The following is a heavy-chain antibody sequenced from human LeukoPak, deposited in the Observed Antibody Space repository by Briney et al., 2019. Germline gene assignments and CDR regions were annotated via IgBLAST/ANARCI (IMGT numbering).Heavy chain of an antibody. V-gene: IGHV3-30*02. J-gene: IGHJ4*02. CDR2: IRYDGSDK. Sequence: PGRSLRLSCAASGFIFTDYGMHWVRQAPGKGLEWLTFIRYDGSDKYYADSVKGRFTISRDNSKNTLYLQMNSRNCEDIAVDYCTREGTASTPSDLVLWGRGILVTVSS. CDR3: TREGTASTPSDLVL. CDR1: GFIFTDYG. D-gene: IGHD1-1*01.